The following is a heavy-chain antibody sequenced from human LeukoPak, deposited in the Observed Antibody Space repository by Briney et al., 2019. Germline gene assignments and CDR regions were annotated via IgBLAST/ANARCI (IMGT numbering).Heavy chain of an antibody. V-gene: IGHV3-48*01. CDR2: ISSSSSTI. CDR3: ARPRYSSSWFLGY. J-gene: IGHJ4*02. D-gene: IGHD6-13*01. Sequence: PGGSLRLSCAASGFTFSSYSMNWVRQAPGKGLEWVSYISSSSSTIYYADSVKGRFTISRDNAKNSLYLQMNSLGAEDTAVYYCARPRYSSSWFLGYWGQGTLVTVSS. CDR1: GFTFSSYS.